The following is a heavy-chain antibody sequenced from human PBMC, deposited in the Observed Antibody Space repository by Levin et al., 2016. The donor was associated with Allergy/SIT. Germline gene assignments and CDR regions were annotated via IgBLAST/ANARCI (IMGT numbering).Heavy chain of an antibody. J-gene: IGHJ6*02. CDR3: ARDEVRWLQLGYGMDV. V-gene: IGHV1-46*01. CDR2: INPSGGST. Sequence: WVRQAPGQGLEWMGIINPSGGSTSYAQKFQGRVTMTRDTSTSTVYMELSSLRSEDTAVYYCARDEVRWLQLGYGMDVWGQGTTVTVSS. D-gene: IGHD5-24*01.